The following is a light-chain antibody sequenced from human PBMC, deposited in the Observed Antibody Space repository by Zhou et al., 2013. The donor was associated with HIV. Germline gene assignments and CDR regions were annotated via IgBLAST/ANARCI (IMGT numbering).Light chain of an antibody. CDR1: QSIANN. CDR2: GAS. CDR3: QQRSNWAIT. Sequence: EIMMTQSPATVSVSPGERVTLSCRASQSIANNLAWYRQKPGQAPRLLIYGASTRATGIPTRISGSGAWTEFTLTISSVQSEDFAVYYCQQRSNWAITFGQGTRLEIK. J-gene: IGKJ5*01. V-gene: IGKV3-15*01.